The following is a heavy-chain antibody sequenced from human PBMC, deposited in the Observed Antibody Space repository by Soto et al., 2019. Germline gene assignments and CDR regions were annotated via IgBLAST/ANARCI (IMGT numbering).Heavy chain of an antibody. D-gene: IGHD1-1*01. CDR1: GFTFNSYS. CDR2: ISSGSVYI. Sequence: KTGGSLRLSCAASGFTFNSYSVNWVRQAPGKGLEWVASISSGSVYIDFADSVKGRFTISRDDVTNSVSLQMDSLRVEDTGIYYCARYDAFKAFDLWGQGIMVTVSS. J-gene: IGHJ3*01. CDR3: ARYDAFKAFDL. V-gene: IGHV3-21*01.